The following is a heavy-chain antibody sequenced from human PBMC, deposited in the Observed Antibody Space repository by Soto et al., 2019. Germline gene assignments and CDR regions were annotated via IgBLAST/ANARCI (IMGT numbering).Heavy chain of an antibody. J-gene: IGHJ4*02. V-gene: IGHV3-53*01. CDR2: IQSGGAT. CDR1: GFTVSRYD. CDR3: VRVLYGSGVVDF. Sequence: QLVESGGGLIQAGGSTRLSCLVSGFTVSRYDMAWVRQAPVKGLEWASIIQSGGATSYPDSAQGRFTISRDNSKNTVYLQMSSLRVEDTGVYSCVRVLYGSGVVDFWGQGSLITVS. D-gene: IGHD3-10*01.